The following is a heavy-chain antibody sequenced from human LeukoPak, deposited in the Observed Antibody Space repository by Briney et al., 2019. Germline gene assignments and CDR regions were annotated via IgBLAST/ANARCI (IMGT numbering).Heavy chain of an antibody. CDR3: ARDRWYYYGSGSSDYYYYGMDV. Sequence: SQTLSLTCAISGDSVSSNSAAWNWIRQSPSRGLEWLGRTYYRSKWYNDYAVSVKSRITINPDTSKNQFSLQLNSVTPEDTAVYYCARDRWYYYGSGSSDYYYYGMDVRGKGTTVTVSS. V-gene: IGHV6-1*01. D-gene: IGHD3-10*01. CDR1: GDSVSSNSAA. J-gene: IGHJ6*04. CDR2: TYYRSKWYN.